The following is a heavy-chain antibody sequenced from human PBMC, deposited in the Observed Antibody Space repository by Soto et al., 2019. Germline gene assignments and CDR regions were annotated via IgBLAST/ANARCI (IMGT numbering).Heavy chain of an antibody. CDR1: GFTFSSYG. V-gene: IGHV3-33*01. J-gene: IGHJ6*02. Sequence: GGSLRLSCAASGFTFSSYGMHWVRQAPGKGLEWVAVIWYDGSNKYYADSVKGRFTISRDNSKNRLYLQMNSLRAEDTAVYYCTRRGTGKWLFRIDNEYYYYGMDVWGQGTTVTVSS. D-gene: IGHD3-22*01. CDR3: TRRGTGKWLFRIDNEYYYYGMDV. CDR2: IWYDGSNK.